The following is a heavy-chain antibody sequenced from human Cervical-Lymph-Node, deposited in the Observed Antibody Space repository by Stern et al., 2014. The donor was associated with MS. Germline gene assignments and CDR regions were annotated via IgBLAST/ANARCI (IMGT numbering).Heavy chain of an antibody. V-gene: IGHV1-69*01. CDR1: GGTFSKFP. CDR3: ALSSETSDRWYSLGYDL. D-gene: IGHD6-13*01. Sequence: QVQLVESVAEVTKPGSSVKVSCKASGGTFSKFPSSWVRQAPGQGLEWMGGIFPVFGTPTYAQEFRGRVTITADVSTSTEYMELSSLRSDDTAVYYCALSSETSDRWYSLGYDLWGQGTLVTVSS. CDR2: IFPVFGTP. J-gene: IGHJ5*02.